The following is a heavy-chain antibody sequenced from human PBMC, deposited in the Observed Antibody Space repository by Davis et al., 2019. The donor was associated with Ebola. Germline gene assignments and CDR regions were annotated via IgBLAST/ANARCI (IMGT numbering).Heavy chain of an antibody. Sequence: AASVTVSCKASGYTFTSYAMHWVRQAPGQRLEWMGWMNPNSGNTGYAQKFQGRVTMTRNTSISTAYMELSSLRSEDTAVYYCARGRRIAVAGTDYWGQGTLVTVSS. CDR1: GYTFTSYA. CDR3: ARGRRIAVAGTDY. V-gene: IGHV1-8*02. CDR2: MNPNSGNT. D-gene: IGHD6-19*01. J-gene: IGHJ4*02.